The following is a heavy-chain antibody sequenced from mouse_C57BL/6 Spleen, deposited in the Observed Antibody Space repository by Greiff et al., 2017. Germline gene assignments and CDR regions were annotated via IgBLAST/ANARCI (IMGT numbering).Heavy chain of an antibody. Sequence: QVQLKESGPELVKPGASVKISCKASGYAFSSSWMNWVKQRPGKGLEWIGRIYPGDGDTNYNGKLKGKATLTADKSSSTAYMQLSSLTSEDSAVYFCARRDAITTVVATNYYYAMDYWGQGTSVTVSS. J-gene: IGHJ4*01. V-gene: IGHV1-82*01. CDR1: GYAFSSSW. D-gene: IGHD1-1*01. CDR2: IYPGDGDT. CDR3: ARRDAITTVVATNYYYAMDY.